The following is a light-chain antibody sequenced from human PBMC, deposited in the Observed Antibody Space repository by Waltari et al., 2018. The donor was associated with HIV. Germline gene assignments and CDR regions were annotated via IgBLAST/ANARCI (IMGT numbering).Light chain of an antibody. CDR1: QSLLHSSGYHY. CDR2: VAS. V-gene: IGKV2-28*01. J-gene: IGKJ2*01. CDR3: MQALQTPYT. Sequence: DIVMTQSPLSLPVTPGEPASISCRSSQSLLHSSGYHYLDWFLQKPGQSPQVLIYVASNRASGFPDRFSGSGSGIDFTLKISRVEADDVGVYYCMQALQTPYTFGRGTKLEIK.